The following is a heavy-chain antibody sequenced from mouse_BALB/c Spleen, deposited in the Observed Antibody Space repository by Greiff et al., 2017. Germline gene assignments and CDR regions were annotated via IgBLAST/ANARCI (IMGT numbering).Heavy chain of an antibody. V-gene: IGHV5-6*01. CDR1: GFTFSSYG. CDR2: ISSGGSYT. D-gene: IGHD4-1*01. Sequence: EVKVVEPGGDLVKPGGSLKLSCAASGFTFSSYGMSWVRQTPDKRLEWVATISSGGSYTYYPDSVKGRFTISRDNAKNTLYLQMSSLKSEDTAMYYCARHRDWDEDCWGQGTTLTVSS. J-gene: IGHJ2*01. CDR3: ARHRDWDEDC.